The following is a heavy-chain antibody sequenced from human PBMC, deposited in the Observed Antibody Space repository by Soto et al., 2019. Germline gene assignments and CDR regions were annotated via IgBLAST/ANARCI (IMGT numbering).Heavy chain of an antibody. CDR1: GYTFTSYY. V-gene: IGHV1-46*01. D-gene: IGHD3-3*01. J-gene: IGHJ6*02. Sequence: ASVKVSCKASGYTFTSYYMHWVRQAPGQGLEWMGIINPSGGSTSYAQKFQGRVTMTRDTSTSTVYMELSRLRSDDTAVYYCARASPRGYYDFWSGYRYYYGMDVWGQGTTVTVSS. CDR3: ARASPRGYYDFWSGYRYYYGMDV. CDR2: INPSGGST.